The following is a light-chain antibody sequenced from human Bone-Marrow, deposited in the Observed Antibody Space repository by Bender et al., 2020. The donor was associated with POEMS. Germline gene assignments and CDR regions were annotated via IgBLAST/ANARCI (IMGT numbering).Light chain of an antibody. V-gene: IGLV3-1*01. J-gene: IGLJ2*01. CDR2: QDS. CDR3: QAWDRSTGVV. CDR1: NLENIY. Sequence: SYELTQPPSVSVSPGQTASITCSGDNLENIYVYWYQQKTGQSPLLVMYQDSERRSGIPERFSGSNSGNTATLTISGTQTMDEADYYCQAWDRSTGVVFGGGTRLTVL.